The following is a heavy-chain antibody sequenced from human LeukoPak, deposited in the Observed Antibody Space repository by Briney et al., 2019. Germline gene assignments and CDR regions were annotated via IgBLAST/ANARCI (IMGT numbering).Heavy chain of an antibody. CDR1: GDSISSYY. J-gene: IGHJ2*01. CDR3: ARTVVVRGYFDL. CDR2: IYYSGST. V-gene: IGHV4-59*05. D-gene: IGHD3-22*01. Sequence: PSETLSLTCTVSGDSISSYYWSWIRQPPGKGLEWIGSIYYSGSTYYNPSLKSRVTISVDTSKNQFSLKLSSVTAADTAVYYCARTVVVRGYFDLWGRGTLVTVSS.